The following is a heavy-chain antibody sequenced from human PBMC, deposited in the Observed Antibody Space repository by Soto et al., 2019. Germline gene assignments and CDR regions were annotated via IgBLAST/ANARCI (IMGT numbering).Heavy chain of an antibody. CDR1: DFIVSNNY. V-gene: IGHV3-53*01. CDR3: ARAAYGGNYIDY. J-gene: IGHJ4*02. Sequence: GGSLRLSCAASDFIVSNNYMSWVRQAPGKGLEWVSVIYSGGSTYYADSVKGRFTISRDDSENTLYLQMNSLRAEDTAVYYCARAAYGGNYIDYWGQGTLVTVS. CDR2: IYSGGST. D-gene: IGHD2-21*02.